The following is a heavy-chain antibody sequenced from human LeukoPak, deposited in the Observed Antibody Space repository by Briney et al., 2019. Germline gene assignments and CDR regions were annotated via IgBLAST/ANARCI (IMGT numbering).Heavy chain of an antibody. V-gene: IGHV1-8*01. D-gene: IGHD3-16*01. CDR3: ARGDLGYDYVWGSYFYYYGMDV. J-gene: IGHJ6*02. CDR1: GYTFTGYD. Sequence: ASVKVSCKASGYTFTGYDINWVRQATRQGLEWMGWMNPNSGNTGYAQKFQGRVTMTRNTSISTAYMELSSLRSEDTAVYYCARGDLGYDYVWGSYFYYYGMDVWGQGTTVTVSS. CDR2: MNPNSGNT.